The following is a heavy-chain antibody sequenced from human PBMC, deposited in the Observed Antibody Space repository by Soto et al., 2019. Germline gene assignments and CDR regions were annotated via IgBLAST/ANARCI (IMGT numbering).Heavy chain of an antibody. CDR2: IIPIFGTA. CDR3: ARSYSSSWQDAYNWFDP. J-gene: IGHJ5*02. D-gene: IGHD6-13*01. V-gene: IGHV1-69*01. CDR1: GGTFSSYA. Sequence: QVQLVQSGAEVKKSGASVMVSCKASGGTFSSYAISWVRQAPGQGLEWMGGIIPIFGTANYAQKFQGRVTITADESTSTAYMELSSLRSEDTAVYYCARSYSSSWQDAYNWFDPWGQGTLVTVSS.